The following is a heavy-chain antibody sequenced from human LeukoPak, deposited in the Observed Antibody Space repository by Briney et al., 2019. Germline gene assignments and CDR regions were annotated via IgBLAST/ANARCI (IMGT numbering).Heavy chain of an antibody. CDR2: IRNKAKSYAT. V-gene: IGHV3-73*01. Sequence: PGGSLKLSCAASGFTFSDSAMHWVRQASGKGLEWVGRIRNKAKSYATAYAESVKGRFTISRDDSKNTAYLQMNSLKTEDTAVYYCTHYYDCSGYYGAFDIWGQGTMVTVSS. CDR3: THYYDCSGYYGAFDI. D-gene: IGHD3-22*01. CDR1: GFTFSDSA. J-gene: IGHJ3*02.